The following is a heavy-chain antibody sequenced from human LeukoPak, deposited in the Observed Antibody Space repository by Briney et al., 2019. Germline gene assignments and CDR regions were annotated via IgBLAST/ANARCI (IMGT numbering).Heavy chain of an antibody. V-gene: IGHV1-69*04. Sequence: ASVKVSCKASGYTFTSYGISWVRQAPGQGLEWMGRIIPILGIANYAQKFQGRVTITADKSTSTAYMELSSLRSEDTAVYYCASPRADIVVVPADDNYYYYYGMDVWGQGTTVTVSS. CDR2: IIPILGIA. CDR1: GYTFTSYG. D-gene: IGHD2-2*01. CDR3: ASPRADIVVVPADDNYYYYYGMDV. J-gene: IGHJ6*02.